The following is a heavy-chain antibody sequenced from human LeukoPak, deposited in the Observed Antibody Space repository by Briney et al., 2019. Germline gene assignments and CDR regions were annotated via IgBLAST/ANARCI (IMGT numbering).Heavy chain of an antibody. CDR1: GFTFSSYS. V-gene: IGHV3-21*04. CDR3: AKDWAGSDRRYYFDY. D-gene: IGHD3-22*01. Sequence: GSLRLSSAASGFTFSSYSMNWVRQAPGKGLEWVSSISSSSSYIYYADSVKGRFTISRDNSQNTLYLQMNSLRAEDSAVYYCAKDWAGSDRRYYFDYWGQGTLVTVSS. J-gene: IGHJ4*02. CDR2: ISSSSSYI.